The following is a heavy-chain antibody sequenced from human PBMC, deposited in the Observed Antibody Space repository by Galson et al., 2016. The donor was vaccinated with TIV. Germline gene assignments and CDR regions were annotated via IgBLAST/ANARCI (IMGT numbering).Heavy chain of an antibody. CDR1: GGSMRDSS. CDR2: VYYTGGT. D-gene: IGHD5-12*01. J-gene: IGHJ4*02. V-gene: IGHV4-59*01. CDR3: ARDIGGYDFDY. Sequence: SETLSLTCTVSGGSMRDSSWSWIRQTPGKGLEWIGYVYYTGGTKYNPSLKSRVTISVDTSKNQFSLKLSSVTAADTAMYYCARDIGGYDFDYWGQGTLVAVSS.